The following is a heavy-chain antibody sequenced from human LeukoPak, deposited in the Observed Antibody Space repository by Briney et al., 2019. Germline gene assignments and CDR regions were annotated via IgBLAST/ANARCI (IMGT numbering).Heavy chain of an antibody. CDR3: ARMYDFWSGDYYFDY. D-gene: IGHD3-3*01. Sequence: ASVKVSCKASGYTFTGYYMHWVRQAPGQGLEWVGWINPNSGGTNYAQKLQGRVTMTTDTSTSTAYMELRSLRSDDTAVYYCARMYDFWSGDYYFDYWGQGTLVTVSS. V-gene: IGHV1-2*02. J-gene: IGHJ4*02. CDR2: INPNSGGT. CDR1: GYTFTGYY.